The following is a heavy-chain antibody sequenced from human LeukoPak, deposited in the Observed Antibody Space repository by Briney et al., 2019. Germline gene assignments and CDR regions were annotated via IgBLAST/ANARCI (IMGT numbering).Heavy chain of an antibody. CDR1: GFTFSDHY. Sequence: GGSLRLSCAASGFTFSDHYMDWVRQAPGKGLEWVGRSTNKANNSITEYAASVKGRFTISRDESKNSLCLQMTSLKPEDTAVYYCARLPYSSGSVDYWGQGTLVTVSS. CDR2: STNKANNSIT. V-gene: IGHV3-72*01. D-gene: IGHD3-10*01. CDR3: ARLPYSSGSVDY. J-gene: IGHJ4*02.